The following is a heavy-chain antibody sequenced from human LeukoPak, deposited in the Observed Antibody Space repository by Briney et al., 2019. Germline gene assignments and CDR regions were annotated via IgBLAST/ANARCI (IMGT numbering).Heavy chain of an antibody. Sequence: WASVKVSCKASGYTLTGYYMHWVRQAPGQGLEWMGWINPNSGGTNYAQKFQGRVTMTRDTSISTAYMELSRLRSDDTAVYYCARGISRSYYPGDYWGQGTLVTVSS. CDR1: GYTLTGYY. CDR2: INPNSGGT. D-gene: IGHD1-26*01. J-gene: IGHJ4*02. V-gene: IGHV1-2*02. CDR3: ARGISRSYYPGDY.